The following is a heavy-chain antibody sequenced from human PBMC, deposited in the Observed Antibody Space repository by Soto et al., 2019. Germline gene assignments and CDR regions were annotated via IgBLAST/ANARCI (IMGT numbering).Heavy chain of an antibody. CDR1: GFSFSTSQVG. D-gene: IGHD6-19*01. CDR2: IYWDDDK. J-gene: IGHJ4*02. V-gene: IGHV2-5*02. Sequence: QITLDESGPTLVKPTQTLTLTCTFSGFSFSTSQVGVGWIRQPPGKAQEWLGLIYWDDDKRYSPSLRSRLTITKDTSKNQVVLTMTNMDPLDTATYYCAHRPGGYISGWDNGYFDYWGRGALVTVSS. CDR3: AHRPGGYISGWDNGYFDY.